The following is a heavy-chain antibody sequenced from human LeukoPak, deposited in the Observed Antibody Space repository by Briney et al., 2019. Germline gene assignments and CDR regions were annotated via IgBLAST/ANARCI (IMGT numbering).Heavy chain of an antibody. J-gene: IGHJ4*02. CDR3: AKEEGSSGRYYFDY. CDR2: VSGSGDTI. Sequence: GGSLRLSCAASGFTFSSYAINWVRQAPGKGLEWVSGVSGSGDTIYYADSVKGRFTISRDNSKNTLYLQMNSLRVDDTAPYYCAKEEGSSGRYYFDYWGQGTLVTVSS. D-gene: IGHD6-19*01. V-gene: IGHV3-23*01. CDR1: GFTFSSYA.